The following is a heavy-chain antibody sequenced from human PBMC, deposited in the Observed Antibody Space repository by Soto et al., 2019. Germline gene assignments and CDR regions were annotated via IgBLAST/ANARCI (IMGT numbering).Heavy chain of an antibody. CDR1: GGSISSSNW. D-gene: IGHD3-10*01. V-gene: IGHV4-4*02. CDR2: IYHSGST. CDR3: ARDGAHYYGSGKAGWFDP. Sequence: QVQLQESGPGLVKPSGTLSLTCAVSGGSISSSNWWSWVRQPPGKGLEWIGEIYHSGSTNYNPSLTRRVTTAVDQSKIQFSLKLSAVTAADTAVYYCARDGAHYYGSGKAGWFDPWGQGTLVTVSS. J-gene: IGHJ5*02.